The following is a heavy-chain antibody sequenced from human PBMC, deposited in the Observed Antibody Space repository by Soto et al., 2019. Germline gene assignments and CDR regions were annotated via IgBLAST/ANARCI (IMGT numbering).Heavy chain of an antibody. CDR2: IYWDDNK. CDR1: GFSLSTSGVA. CDR3: AHKTTDYYYYYMDV. V-gene: IGHV2-5*02. Sequence: QITLKESGPTLVTPTQTLTLTCTFSGFSLSTSGVAVGWIRQPPGKALEWLAFIYWDDNKGYSSSLKSRLTITKDTSKNQVVLTMTNMDPVDTATYYSAHKTTDYYYYYMDVWGKGTTVTVSS. D-gene: IGHD4-4*01. J-gene: IGHJ6*03.